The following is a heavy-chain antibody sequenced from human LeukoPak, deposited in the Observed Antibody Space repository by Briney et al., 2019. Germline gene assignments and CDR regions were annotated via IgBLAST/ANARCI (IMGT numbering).Heavy chain of an antibody. CDR1: GGSISSSNW. Sequence: PSETLSLTCAVSGGSISSSNWWSWVRQPPGKGLEWIGEIYHSGSTNYNPSLKSRVTISVDTSKNQFSLKLSPVTAADTAVYYCARGSGVVTAASNWFDPWGQGTLVTVSS. J-gene: IGHJ5*02. V-gene: IGHV4-4*02. CDR3: ARGSGVVTAASNWFDP. CDR2: IYHSGST. D-gene: IGHD2-21*02.